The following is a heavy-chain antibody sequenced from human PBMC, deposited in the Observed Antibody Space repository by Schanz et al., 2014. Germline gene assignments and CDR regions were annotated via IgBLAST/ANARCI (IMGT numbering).Heavy chain of an antibody. V-gene: IGHV3-23*01. CDR3: AKDMARGGYNWVFDS. CDR1: GFTFTDYV. J-gene: IGHJ4*02. CDR2: VSGRGDTT. D-gene: IGHD5-12*01. Sequence: EVHLLEAGGGLVQPGGSLTLSCAASGFTFTDYVMTWVRQTPGKGLEWVSGVSGRGDTTYYADSVKGRFTISRDNSKSTLFLHMRSLRAEDTAIYYCAKDMARGGYNWVFDSWGQGTLVTVSS.